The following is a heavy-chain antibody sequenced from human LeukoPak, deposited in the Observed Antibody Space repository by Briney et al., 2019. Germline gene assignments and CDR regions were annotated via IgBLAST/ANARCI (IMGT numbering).Heavy chain of an antibody. CDR1: GYSFTDYY. CDR3: ARADFIDAGPYLIGA. D-gene: IGHD3-3*01. Sequence: ASVKVSCKTSGYSFTDYYIHWVRQAPGQGLEWMAWINTKTGRTSSARKFQGRVTMTRDPSITTVYMDMAWLTSDDMAIYFCARADFIDAGPYLIGAWGQGTLVTVSS. CDR2: INTKTGRT. V-gene: IGHV1-2*02. J-gene: IGHJ4*02.